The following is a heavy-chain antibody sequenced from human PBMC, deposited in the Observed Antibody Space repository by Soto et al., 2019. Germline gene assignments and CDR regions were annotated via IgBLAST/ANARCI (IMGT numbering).Heavy chain of an antibody. CDR3: ARGTTGGSWGVYYYYYYGMDV. CDR1: GGTFSSYA. Sequence: SLKVSCKASGGTFSSYAISWVRQAPGQGLEWMGGIIPIFGTANYAQKFQGRVTITADESTSTAYMELSSLRSEDTAVYYCARGTTGGSWGVYYYYYYGMDVWGQGTTVTVSS. CDR2: IIPIFGTA. V-gene: IGHV1-69*13. J-gene: IGHJ6*02. D-gene: IGHD6-13*01.